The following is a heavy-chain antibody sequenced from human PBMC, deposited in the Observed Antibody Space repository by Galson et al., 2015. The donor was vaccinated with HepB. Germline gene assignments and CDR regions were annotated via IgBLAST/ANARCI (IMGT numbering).Heavy chain of an antibody. V-gene: IGHV1-69*13. Sequence: SVKVSCKGSGDTFDSSSINWLRQAPGQGLQWMGRIVPIFGTPTYAQNFQDRVTITADDSTKTVYMELTSLRSDDTAVYYCATGAGRQVNWFDPWGQGTPVIVFS. CDR3: ATGAGRQVNWFDP. D-gene: IGHD6-19*01. J-gene: IGHJ5*02. CDR2: IVPIFGTP. CDR1: GDTFDSSS.